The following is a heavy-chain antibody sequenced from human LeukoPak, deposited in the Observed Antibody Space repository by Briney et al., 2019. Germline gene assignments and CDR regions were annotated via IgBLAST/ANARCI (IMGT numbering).Heavy chain of an antibody. D-gene: IGHD3-22*01. CDR2: INPNSGGT. J-gene: IGHJ5*02. CDR3: ARDLKGYYYDSSGYYGGHNRFDP. V-gene: IGHV1-2*02. CDR1: GYTFTGYY. Sequence: ASVKVSCKASGYTFTGYYMHWVRQAPGQGLEWMGWINPNSGGTNYAQKFQGRVTMTRDTSISTAYMELSRLRSDDTVVYYCARDLKGYYYDSSGYYGGHNRFDPWGQGTLVTVSS.